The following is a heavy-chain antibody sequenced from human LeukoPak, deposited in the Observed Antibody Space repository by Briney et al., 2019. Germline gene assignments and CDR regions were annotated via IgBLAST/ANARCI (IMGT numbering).Heavy chain of an antibody. D-gene: IGHD6-19*01. CDR3: ARDRPAVAGTTPLSI. J-gene: IGHJ3*02. CDR1: GGTFSSYA. V-gene: IGHV1-69*05. CDR2: IIPIFGTA. Sequence: GSSVKVSCKASGGTFSSYAISWVRQAPGQGLEWMGGIIPIFGTANYAQKFQGRVTITTDESTSTAYMELSSLRSEDTAVYYCARDRPAVAGTTPLSIWGQGAMVTVSS.